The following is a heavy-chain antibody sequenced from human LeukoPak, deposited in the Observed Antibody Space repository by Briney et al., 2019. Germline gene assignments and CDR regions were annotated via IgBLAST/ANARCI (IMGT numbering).Heavy chain of an antibody. D-gene: IGHD3-22*01. CDR3: ARASKYYYDSSGYPLDY. CDR1: NGSLSGYD. J-gene: IGHJ4*02. V-gene: IGHV3-21*01. CDR2: ISSSSSSI. Sequence: ETLSVTCAVYNGSLSGYDWSWIRQSPGKGLEWVSSISSSSSSIYYADSVKGRFTISRDNAKNSLYLQMNSLRAEDTAVYYCARASKYYYDSSGYPLDYWGQGTLVTVSS.